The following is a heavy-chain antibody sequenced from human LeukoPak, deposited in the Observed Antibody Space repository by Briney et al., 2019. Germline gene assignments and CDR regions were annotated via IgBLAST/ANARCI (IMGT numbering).Heavy chain of an antibody. J-gene: IGHJ3*02. Sequence: GSLRLSCAASGFTVSNNYMSWVRQAPGKGLEWVSAISGSGGSTYYADSVKGRFTISRDNSKNTLYLQMNSLRAEDTAVYYCAKGYGSGSYYNRDAFDIWGQGTMVTVSS. CDR3: AKGYGSGSYYNRDAFDI. CDR1: GFTVSNNY. CDR2: ISGSGGST. D-gene: IGHD3-10*01. V-gene: IGHV3-23*01.